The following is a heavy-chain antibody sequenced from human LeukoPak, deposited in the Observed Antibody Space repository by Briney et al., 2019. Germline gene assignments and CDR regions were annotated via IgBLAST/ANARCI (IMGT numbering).Heavy chain of an antibody. V-gene: IGHV4-59*08. J-gene: IGHJ6*02. CDR3: ARTYYGSGSYAPYYYGMDV. CDR2: IYYSGST. CDR1: GGSISSYY. Sequence: SETLSLTCTVSGGSISSYYWSWIRQPPGKGLEWIGYIYYSGSTNYNPSLKSRVTISVDTSKNQFSLKLSSVTAADTAVYYCARTYYGSGSYAPYYYGMDVWGQGTTVTVSS. D-gene: IGHD3-10*01.